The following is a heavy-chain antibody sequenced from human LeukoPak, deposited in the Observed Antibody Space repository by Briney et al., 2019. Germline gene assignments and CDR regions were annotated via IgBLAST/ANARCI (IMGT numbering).Heavy chain of an antibody. CDR1: GFTFNSYD. D-gene: IGHD6-19*01. V-gene: IGHV3-23*01. CDR2: ISGSGGST. Sequence: GGSLRLSCAASGFTFNSYDMSWVRQPPGKGLEWVSAISGSGGSTYYADSVKGRFTISRDFSKDTAFLQMNSLRAEDTAVYYCASISYSSGWYNGFGYWGQGTLVTVSS. CDR3: ASISYSSGWYNGFGY. J-gene: IGHJ4*02.